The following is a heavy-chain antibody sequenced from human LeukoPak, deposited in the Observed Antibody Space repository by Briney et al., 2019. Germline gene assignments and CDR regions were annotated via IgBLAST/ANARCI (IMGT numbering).Heavy chain of an antibody. CDR2: IYYSGST. J-gene: IGHJ4*02. CDR1: GGSISSSSYY. V-gene: IGHV4-39*01. D-gene: IGHD4-17*01. Sequence: PSETLSLTCTVSGGSISSSSYYWGWIRQPPGKGLEWIGSIYYSGSTYYNPSLKSRVTISVDTSKNQFSLKLSSVTAADTAVYYCASGYGDYDDHWGQGTLVTVSP. CDR3: ASGYGDYDDH.